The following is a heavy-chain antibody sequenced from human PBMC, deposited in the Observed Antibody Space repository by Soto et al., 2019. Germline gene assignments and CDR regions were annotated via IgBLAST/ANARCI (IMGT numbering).Heavy chain of an antibody. V-gene: IGHV4-34*01. CDR1: GGSFSGYY. CDR2: INHSGST. CDR3: ARGWGRIFDY. J-gene: IGHJ4*02. D-gene: IGHD7-27*01. Sequence: QVQLQQWGAGLLKPSETLSLTCAVYGGSFSGYYWSWIRQPPGKGLEWIGEINHSGSTYYNPSLNSRVTTSVDTSKNQFSLKLSSVAAADSAVYYCARGWGRIFDYWGQGTLVTVSS.